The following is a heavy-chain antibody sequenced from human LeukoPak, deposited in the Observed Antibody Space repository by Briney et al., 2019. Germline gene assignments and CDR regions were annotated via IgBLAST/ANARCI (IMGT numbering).Heavy chain of an antibody. D-gene: IGHD3-10*01. V-gene: IGHV1-3*01. CDR2: IHVGNGNT. J-gene: IGHJ4*02. CDR3: ARVDGSGPNAPNDC. CDR1: RYPFTSYA. Sequence: GASVKVSCKASRYPFTSYAMHWVRQAPGQRLEWMGWIHVGNGNTEYSQKLQGRVTITRDTPATTTYMELSSLRSEDTAVYYCARVDGSGPNAPNDCWGQGSLVTVSS.